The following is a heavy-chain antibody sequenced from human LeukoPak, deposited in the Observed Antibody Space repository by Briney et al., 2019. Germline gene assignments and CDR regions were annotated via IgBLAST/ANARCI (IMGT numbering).Heavy chain of an antibody. D-gene: IGHD3-10*01. CDR2: INPNSGGT. Sequence: ASVKVSCKASGYTFTGYYMHWVRQAPGQGLEWMGWINPNSGGTNYAQKFQGGVTMTRDTSISTAYMELSRLRSDDTAVYYRARIYGSGSYHQDYWGQGTLVTVSS. CDR1: GYTFTGYY. CDR3: ARIYGSGSYHQDY. V-gene: IGHV1-2*02. J-gene: IGHJ4*02.